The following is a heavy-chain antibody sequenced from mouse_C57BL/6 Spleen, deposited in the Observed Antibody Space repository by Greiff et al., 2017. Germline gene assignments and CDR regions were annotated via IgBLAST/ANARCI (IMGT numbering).Heavy chain of an antibody. Sequence: VQLQQSGPVLVKPGASVKMSCKASGYTFTDYYMNWVKQSHGKSLEWIGVINPYNGGTSYNQKFKGKATLTVDKSSSTAYMELNSLTSEDSAVYYCARKGDEGYAMDYWGQGTSVTVSS. CDR1: GYTFTDYY. CDR3: ARKGDEGYAMDY. J-gene: IGHJ4*01. CDR2: INPYNGGT. V-gene: IGHV1-19*01.